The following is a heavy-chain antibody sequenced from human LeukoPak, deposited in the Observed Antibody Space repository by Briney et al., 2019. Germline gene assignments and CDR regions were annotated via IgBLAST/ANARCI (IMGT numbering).Heavy chain of an antibody. J-gene: IGHJ6*02. CDR3: AKVSRYYYGMDV. Sequence: GGSLRLSCAASGFTFSSYGMHWVRQAPGKGPEGGAVIWYDGSNKYYADSVKGRFTISRDNSKNTLYLQMNSLRAEDTAVYYCAKVSRYYYGMDVWGQGTTVTVSS. CDR1: GFTFSSYG. V-gene: IGHV3-33*06. CDR2: IWYDGSNK.